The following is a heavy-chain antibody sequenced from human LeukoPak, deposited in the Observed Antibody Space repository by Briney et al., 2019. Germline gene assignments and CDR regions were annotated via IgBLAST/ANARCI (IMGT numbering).Heavy chain of an antibody. V-gene: IGHV3-21*01. CDR3: ARDLVRTTALVWEYYFDN. J-gene: IGHJ4*02. D-gene: IGHD5-18*01. CDR2: ISYGSHYI. CDR1: GFTFSSNT. Sequence: PGGSLRLSCVASGFTFSSNTMNWVRQAPGKGLEWVSSISYGSHYIYYADSVKGRFTISRDNANNSLHLQMDSLRAEDTAVYYCARDLVRTTALVWEYYFDNWGPGTQVTVSS.